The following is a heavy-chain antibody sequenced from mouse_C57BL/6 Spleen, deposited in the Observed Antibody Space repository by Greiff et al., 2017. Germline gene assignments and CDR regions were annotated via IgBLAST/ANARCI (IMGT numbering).Heavy chain of an antibody. V-gene: IGHV1-82*01. CDR1: GYAFSSSW. D-gene: IGHD2-1*01. CDR2: IYPGDGDT. Sequence: LQESGPELVKPGASVKISCKASGYAFSSSWMNWVKQRPGKGLEWIGRIYPGDGDTNYNGKFKGKATLTADKSSSTAYMQLSSLTSEDSAVYFCARDYYDYAMDYWGQGTSVTVSS. J-gene: IGHJ4*01. CDR3: ARDYYDYAMDY.